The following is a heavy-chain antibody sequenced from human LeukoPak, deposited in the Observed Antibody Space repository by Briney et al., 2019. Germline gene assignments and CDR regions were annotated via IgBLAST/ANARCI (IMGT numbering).Heavy chain of an antibody. J-gene: IGHJ4*02. Sequence: SETLSLTCTVSGGSISSGSYYWSWIRQPAGKGLEWIGRIYTSGSTNYNPSLKSRVTISVDTSKNQFSLKLSSVTAAGTAVYYCARDHGDYPRPSYYFDYWGQGTLVTVSS. CDR1: GGSISSGSYY. CDR3: ARDHGDYPRPSYYFDY. CDR2: IYTSGST. V-gene: IGHV4-61*02. D-gene: IGHD4-17*01.